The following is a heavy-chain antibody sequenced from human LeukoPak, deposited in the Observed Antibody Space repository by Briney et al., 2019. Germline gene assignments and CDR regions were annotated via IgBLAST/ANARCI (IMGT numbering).Heavy chain of an antibody. CDR2: ISSSSSPI. D-gene: IGHD3-10*01. CDR1: GFTFSDYN. CDR3: ARARAWAFDI. V-gene: IGHV3-48*02. J-gene: IGHJ3*02. Sequence: GGSLRLSCAASGFTFSDYNMNWVRQAPGKGLEWVAYISSSSSPIYYADSVKGRFTISRDNAKNSLYLQMNSLRDEDTAVYYCARARAWAFDIWGQGTMVSVSS.